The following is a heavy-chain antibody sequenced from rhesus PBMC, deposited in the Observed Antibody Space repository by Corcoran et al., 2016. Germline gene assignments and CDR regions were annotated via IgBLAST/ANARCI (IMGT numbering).Heavy chain of an antibody. D-gene: IGHD6-31*01. CDR1: CASIRSYW. J-gene: IGHJ4*01. V-gene: IGHV4-80*01. CDR3: ARGRIAAAGILY. Sequence: QVQLQESGPGLVKPSETLSLTCAVSCASIRSYWWICIRQPPRKGLEGIGEINGNSGSTYYNPSLKSRVTMSKDASKNQFSLKLSSVTAADTAVYYCARGRIAAAGILYWGQGVLVTVSS. CDR2: INGNSGST.